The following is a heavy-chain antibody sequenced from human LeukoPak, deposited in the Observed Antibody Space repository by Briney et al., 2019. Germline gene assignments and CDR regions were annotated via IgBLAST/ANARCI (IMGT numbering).Heavy chain of an antibody. Sequence: EASVKVSCKTSGYTFTGYYMHWVRQAPGQGLEWMGWINPNSGGTNYAQKFQDWVTMTRDTSISTAYMELSRLRSDDTAVYYCAREMGYGRGYSGYDLTGEYYFDYWGQETLVTVSS. J-gene: IGHJ4*02. CDR2: INPNSGGT. CDR1: GYTFTGYY. CDR3: AREMGYGRGYSGYDLTGEYYFDY. D-gene: IGHD5-12*01. V-gene: IGHV1-2*04.